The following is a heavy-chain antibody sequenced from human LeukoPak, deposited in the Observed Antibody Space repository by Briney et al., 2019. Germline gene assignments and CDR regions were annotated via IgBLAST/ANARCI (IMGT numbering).Heavy chain of an antibody. CDR1: GFSFDDYS. J-gene: IGHJ4*02. V-gene: IGHV3-43*01. Sequence: GGSLRLSCAASGFSFDDYSMHWVRQAPGKGLEWVSLISWDGGSTYYADSVKGRFTISRDNSKNTLYLQMNSLRAEDTAVYYCAKDRPMIVALPYYFDYWGQGTLVTVSS. CDR3: AKDRPMIVALPYYFDY. D-gene: IGHD3-22*01. CDR2: ISWDGGST.